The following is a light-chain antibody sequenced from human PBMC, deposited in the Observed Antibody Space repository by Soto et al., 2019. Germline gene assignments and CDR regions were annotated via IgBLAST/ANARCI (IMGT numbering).Light chain of an antibody. CDR1: SSDVGGYNY. V-gene: IGLV2-14*01. CDR3: SSYTSSSTLL. CDR2: DVS. Sequence: QSALTQPASVSGSPGQSITISCTGTSSDVGGYNYVSWYQQHPGKAPKLMIYDVSNRPSGVSNRFSGSKSGNTASLTISGVQDEDEADYYCSSYTSSSTLLFGTGTKLTVL. J-gene: IGLJ1*01.